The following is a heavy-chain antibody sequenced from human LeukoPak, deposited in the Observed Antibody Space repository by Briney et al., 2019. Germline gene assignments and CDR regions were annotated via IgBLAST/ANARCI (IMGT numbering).Heavy chain of an antibody. J-gene: IGHJ4*02. V-gene: IGHV3-23*01. CDR1: EFTFSNYA. CDR2: INFSDEST. D-gene: IGHD3-10*01. CDR3: AKYGSGTYYNGLH. Sequence: GGSLRLSCAASEFTFSNYAMTWVRQAPGKGLQGVSIINFSDESTYYADSVKGRFTISRDSSKSTVYLQMNSLKDEDTAVYYCAKYGSGTYYNGLHWGQGTLVTVSS.